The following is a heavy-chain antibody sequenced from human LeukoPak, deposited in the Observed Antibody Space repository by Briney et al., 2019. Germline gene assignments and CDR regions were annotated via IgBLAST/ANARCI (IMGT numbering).Heavy chain of an antibody. V-gene: IGHV4-61*01. CDR1: GGSISSSSYY. CDR3: ARETSQKGAHYMDV. CDR2: IYYSGYT. D-gene: IGHD3-16*01. Sequence: SETLSLTCTVSGGSISSSSYYWSWIRQPPGKGLKWIGNIYYSGYTTYSPSLRSRVTISVDTSKNQFSLKLSSVTAADTAVYYCARETSQKGAHYMDVWGKGTTITISS. J-gene: IGHJ6*03.